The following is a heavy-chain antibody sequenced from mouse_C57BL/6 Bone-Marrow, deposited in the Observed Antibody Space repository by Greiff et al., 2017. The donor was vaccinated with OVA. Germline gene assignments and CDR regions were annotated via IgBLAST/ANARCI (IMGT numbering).Heavy chain of an antibody. J-gene: IGHJ1*03. D-gene: IGHD1-1*01. V-gene: IGHV14-4*01. CDR3: TLYDYGSSHWYFDV. CDR1: GFNIKDDY. CDR2: IDPENGDT. Sequence: EVMLVESGAELVRPGASVKLSCTASGFNIKDDYMHWVKQRPEQGLEWIGWIDPENGDTEYASKFQGKATITADTSSNTAYLQLSSLTSEDTAVYYCTLYDYGSSHWYFDVWGTGTTVTVSS.